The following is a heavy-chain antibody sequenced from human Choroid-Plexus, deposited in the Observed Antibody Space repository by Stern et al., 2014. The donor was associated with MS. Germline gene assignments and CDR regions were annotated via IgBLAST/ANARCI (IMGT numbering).Heavy chain of an antibody. J-gene: IGHJ4*02. D-gene: IGHD2/OR15-2a*01. V-gene: IGHV3-30*18. CDR2: ISYDGSK. CDR3: AKDRQYLTFFFDF. CDR1: GFSFSSFG. Sequence: QLVQSGGGVVQPGRPLRLSCAASGFSFSSFGMHWVRQAPGKGLEWVALISYDGSKDYAYSVKGRFAISRDNSKNTLYLQMNSLRAEDTAVYYCAKDRQYLTFFFDFWGQGSLVTVSS.